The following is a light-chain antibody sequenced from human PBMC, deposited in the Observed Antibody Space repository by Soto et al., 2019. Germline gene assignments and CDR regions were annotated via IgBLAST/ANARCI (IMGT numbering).Light chain of an antibody. CDR1: QSVSNNF. CDR3: QHYGDSAP. V-gene: IGKV3-20*01. CDR2: DAS. Sequence: EIVLTQSPGTLSLSPGERAALSYRASQSVSNNFLAWYQQKPGQAPRLLIYDASVRLTGIPDRFRGSGSGTDFTLTISRLELEDFAVYYCQHYGDSAPFGGGTKVDIK. J-gene: IGKJ4*01.